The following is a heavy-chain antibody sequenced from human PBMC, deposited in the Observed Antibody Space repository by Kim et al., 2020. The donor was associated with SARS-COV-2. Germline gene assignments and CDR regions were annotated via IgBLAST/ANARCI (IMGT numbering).Heavy chain of an antibody. J-gene: IGHJ3*02. CDR2: IYYSGST. CDR1: GGSISSYY. CDR3: ARGGTVATGSFPFDI. Sequence: SETLSLTCTVSGGSISSYYWSWIRQPPGKGLEWIGYIYYSGSTNYNPSLKSRISISVDTSSNHFSLKPTSVTAAETAVYYCARGGTVATGSFPFDIWGQGTMVTVSS. V-gene: IGHV4-59*13. D-gene: IGHD2-21*02.